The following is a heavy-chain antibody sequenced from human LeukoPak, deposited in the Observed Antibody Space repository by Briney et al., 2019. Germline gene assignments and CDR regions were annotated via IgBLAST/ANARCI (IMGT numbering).Heavy chain of an antibody. D-gene: IGHD3-3*01. CDR2: IYYSGST. CDR1: GGSISSSSYY. CDR3: ARDLLRVWSGYYPNDAFDI. Sequence: SETLSLTCTVSGGSISSSSYYWGWIRQPPGKGLEWIGSIYYSGSTYYNPSLKSRVTISVDTSKNQFSLKLSSVTAADTAVYYCARDLLRVWSGYYPNDAFDIWGQGTMVTVSS. V-gene: IGHV4-39*07. J-gene: IGHJ3*02.